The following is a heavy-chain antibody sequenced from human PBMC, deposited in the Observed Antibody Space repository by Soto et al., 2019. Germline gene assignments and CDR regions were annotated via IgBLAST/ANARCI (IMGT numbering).Heavy chain of an antibody. CDR2: MNPNSGNT. J-gene: IGHJ3*02. CDR1: GYTFTSYD. CDR3: ARKESYNWNYVLRVNDAFDI. V-gene: IGHV1-8*01. D-gene: IGHD1-7*01. Sequence: ASLKVSCKASGYTFTSYDINWVRQATGQGLEWMRWMNPNSGNTGYAQKFQGRVTMTRNTSISTAYMELSSLRSEDTAVYYCARKESYNWNYVLRVNDAFDIWGQGTMVTVSS.